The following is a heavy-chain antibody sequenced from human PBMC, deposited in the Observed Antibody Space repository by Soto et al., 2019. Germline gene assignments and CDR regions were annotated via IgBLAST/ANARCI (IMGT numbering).Heavy chain of an antibody. D-gene: IGHD3-10*01. CDR2: IYYSGST. V-gene: IGHV4-59*01. CDR3: ASHGVLWFGDQANWFDP. Sequence: QVQLQESGPGLVKPSETLSLTCTVSGGSISSYYWSWIRQPPGKGLEWIGYIYYSGSTNYNPSLNSRVTISVDTSKHQFSLKLSSVTAADTAVYYCASHGVLWFGDQANWFDPWGQGTQVIVSS. CDR1: GGSISSYY. J-gene: IGHJ5*02.